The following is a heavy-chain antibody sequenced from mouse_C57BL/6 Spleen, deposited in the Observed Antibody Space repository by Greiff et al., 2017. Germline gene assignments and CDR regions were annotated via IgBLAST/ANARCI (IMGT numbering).Heavy chain of an antibody. J-gene: IGHJ2*01. Sequence: QVQLKESGPELVKPGASVKISCKASGYSFTSYYIHWVKQRPGQGLEWIGWIYPGSGNTKYNEKFKGKATLTADTSSSTAYMQLSSLTSEDSAVYYCAREGPPFRDFDYWGQGTTLTDSS. CDR2: IYPGSGNT. CDR1: GYSFTSYY. CDR3: AREGPPFRDFDY. V-gene: IGHV1-66*01. D-gene: IGHD3-3*01.